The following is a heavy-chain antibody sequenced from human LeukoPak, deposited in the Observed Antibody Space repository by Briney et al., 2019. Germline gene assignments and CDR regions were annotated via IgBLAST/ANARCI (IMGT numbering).Heavy chain of an antibody. CDR2: IYYSGST. CDR3: ANPSPYSSSSHDY. CDR1: GGSISSSSYC. J-gene: IGHJ4*02. V-gene: IGHV4-39*01. Sequence: SQTLSLTCTVSGGSISSSSYCWGWIRQPPGKGLEWIGSIYYSGSTYYNPSLKSRVTISVDTSKNQFSLKLSSVTAADTAVYYCANPSPYSSSSHDYWGQGTLVTVSS. D-gene: IGHD6-6*01.